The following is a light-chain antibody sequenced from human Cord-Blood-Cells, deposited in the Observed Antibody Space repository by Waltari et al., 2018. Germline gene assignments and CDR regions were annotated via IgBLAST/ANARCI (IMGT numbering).Light chain of an antibody. V-gene: IGKV1-9*01. CDR3: QQLNSYPL. J-gene: IGKJ4*01. Sequence: DIQLTQSPSFLSASVGDRVTITCRASQGISSYLAWYQQKPGKAPKLLIYAASTLQSGVPSRFSSSGSGTEFTLTISRLQPEDFATYYCQQLNSYPLFGGGTKVEIK. CDR2: AAS. CDR1: QGISSY.